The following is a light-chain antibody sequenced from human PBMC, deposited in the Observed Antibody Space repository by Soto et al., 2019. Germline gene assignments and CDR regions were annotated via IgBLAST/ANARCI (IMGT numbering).Light chain of an antibody. J-gene: IGLJ3*02. CDR3: CSYAGSGTWV. CDR2: EGN. CDR1: SSDVGNYNL. V-gene: IGLV2-23*01. Sequence: QSVLTQPASVSESPGQSITISCTGTSSDVGNYNLVSWYQHYQGKAPKLLIYEGNERPSGVSNRFSGSKSGNTASLTISGLQAEDGADYYCCSYAGSGTWVFGGGTKLTVL.